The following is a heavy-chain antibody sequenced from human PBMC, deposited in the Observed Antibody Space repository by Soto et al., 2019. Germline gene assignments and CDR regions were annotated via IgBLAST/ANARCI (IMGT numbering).Heavy chain of an antibody. Sequence: QVLLVQSGPEVKKPGSSVKVSCRTSGDTFNNYAITWVRQARGQALEWMGGITPRFATTTYAQRFQGRLTLIADASSTTVYMQLTSLRSSDPAVYYCVRVEIADTKMIIAWFAPRGQGTLVTVSS. V-gene: IGHV1-69*01. J-gene: IGHJ5*02. CDR3: VRVEIADTKMIIAWFAP. D-gene: IGHD3-16*01. CDR2: ITPRFATT. CDR1: GDTFNNYA.